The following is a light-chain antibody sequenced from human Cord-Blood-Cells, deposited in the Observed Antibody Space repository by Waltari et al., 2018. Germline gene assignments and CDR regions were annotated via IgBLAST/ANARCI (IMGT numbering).Light chain of an antibody. CDR1: SSYVGGYNY. V-gene: IGLV2-14*01. Sequence: QSALTQPASVSGSPGQSLTISCTGTSSYVGGYNYVPWYQQHPGKAPKLIIYDVSNRPSGVSNRFSGSKSGNTASLTISGLQAEDEADYYCSSYTSSSTLEFGGGTKLTVL. CDR3: SSYTSSSTLE. CDR2: DVS. J-gene: IGLJ2*01.